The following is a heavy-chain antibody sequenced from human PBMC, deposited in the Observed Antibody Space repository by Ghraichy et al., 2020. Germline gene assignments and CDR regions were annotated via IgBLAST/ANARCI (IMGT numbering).Heavy chain of an antibody. Sequence: SVKVSCKASGGTFSSYAISWVRQAPGQGLEWMGGIIPIFGTANYAQKFQGRVTITADESTSTAYKELSSLRSEDTAVYYCASAPGYGSGSYYNAPGGMDVWGQGTTVTVSS. V-gene: IGHV1-69*13. J-gene: IGHJ6*02. CDR1: GGTFSSYA. CDR3: ASAPGYGSGSYYNAPGGMDV. D-gene: IGHD3-10*01. CDR2: IIPIFGTA.